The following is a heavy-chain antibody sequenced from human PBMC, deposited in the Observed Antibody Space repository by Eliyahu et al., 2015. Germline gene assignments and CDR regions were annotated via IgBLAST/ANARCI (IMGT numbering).Heavy chain of an antibody. J-gene: IGHJ3*02. CDR3: ARLCGGDCYETDAFDI. D-gene: IGHD2-21*02. V-gene: IGHV1-8*01. CDR2: MNPNSGNT. Sequence: MNPNSGNTGYAQKFQGRVTMTRNTSISTAYMELSSLRSETTAVYYCARLCGGDCYETDAFDIWGQGTMVTVSS.